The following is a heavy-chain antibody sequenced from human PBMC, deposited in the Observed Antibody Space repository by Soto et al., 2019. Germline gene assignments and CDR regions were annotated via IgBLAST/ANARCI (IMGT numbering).Heavy chain of an antibody. CDR3: ARAVVPAAINYYGMDV. D-gene: IGHD2-2*01. CDR2: IYYSGST. CDR1: GGSISSGDYY. J-gene: IGHJ6*02. Sequence: TLTLTCTVSGGSISSGDYYWSWIREPPGKGLEWIGYIYYSGSTYYNPSLKSRVTISVDTSKNQFSLKLRSVTAADTAVYYCARAVVPAAINYYGMDVWGQGTTVTVSS. V-gene: IGHV4-30-4*01.